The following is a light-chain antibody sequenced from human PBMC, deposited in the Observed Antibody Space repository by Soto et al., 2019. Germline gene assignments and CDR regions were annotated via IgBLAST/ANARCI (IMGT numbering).Light chain of an antibody. J-gene: IGLJ2*01. CDR1: SSDVGGYNC. Sequence: QSALTQPASVSGSPGQSITISCTGTSSDVGGYNCVSWYQQHPGKAPKLMIYDVSNRPSGVSNRFSGSKSGNTASLTISGLQAEDEADYYCSSYTSSSIVVFGGGTQLTVL. CDR3: SSYTSSSIVV. CDR2: DVS. V-gene: IGLV2-14*01.